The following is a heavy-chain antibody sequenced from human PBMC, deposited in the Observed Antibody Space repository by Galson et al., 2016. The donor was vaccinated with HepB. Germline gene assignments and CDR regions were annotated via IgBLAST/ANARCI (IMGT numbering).Heavy chain of an antibody. Sequence: SETLSLTCTVSGGSISSYYWSWIRQPPGKGLEWIGYIHYSGSTKYNPSLKSRVTISIDTSKNQFSLKLSSVTAADTAVYYCAREWGQKPNDAFDIWGQGTMVTVSS. J-gene: IGHJ3*02. CDR1: GGSISSYY. V-gene: IGHV4-59*01. D-gene: IGHD3-16*01. CDR2: IHYSGST. CDR3: AREWGQKPNDAFDI.